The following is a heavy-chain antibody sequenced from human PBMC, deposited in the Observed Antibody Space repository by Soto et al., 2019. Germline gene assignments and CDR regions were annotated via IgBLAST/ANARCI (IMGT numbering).Heavy chain of an antibody. CDR3: AKKRRGYSYSFDY. CDR2: ISGSGGST. Sequence: EVQLLESGGGLVQPGGSLRLSCAASGFTFSSYAMSWVRQAPGKGLEWVSAISGSGGSTYYADSVKGRFTISRDNSKNTLYLQMNRLRAEDTAVYYCAKKRRGYSYSFDYWGQGTLVTVSS. D-gene: IGHD5-18*01. J-gene: IGHJ4*02. CDR1: GFTFSSYA. V-gene: IGHV3-23*01.